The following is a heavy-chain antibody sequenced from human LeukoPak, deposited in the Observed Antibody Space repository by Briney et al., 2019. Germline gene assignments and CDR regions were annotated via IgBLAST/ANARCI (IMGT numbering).Heavy chain of an antibody. CDR3: ARFGLGVLRFLEGQDY. J-gene: IGHJ4*02. CDR1: GGSISSSSYY. CDR2: IYYSGST. V-gene: IGHV4-39*01. D-gene: IGHD3-3*01. Sequence: PSETLSLTCTVSGGSISSSSYYWGWIRQPPGKGLEWIGSIYYSGSTYYNPSFKSRVTISVDTSRNQFSLKLSSVTAADTAVYYCARFGLGVLRFLEGQDYWGQGTLVTVSS.